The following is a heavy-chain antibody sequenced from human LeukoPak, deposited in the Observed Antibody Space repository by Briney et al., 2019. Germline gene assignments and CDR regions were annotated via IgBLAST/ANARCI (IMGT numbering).Heavy chain of an antibody. CDR2: IKQDGSDR. J-gene: IGHJ4*02. Sequence: GGSLRLSCAAFGFTFRNYWMSWVRQAPGTGLEWVANIKQDGSDRNYVTSVRGRFTISRDSAESSLYLQMNSLRAEDTAVYYCVRNLAVAGTCFDSWGQGTLVTASS. D-gene: IGHD6-19*01. CDR1: GFTFRNYW. CDR3: VRNLAVAGTCFDS. V-gene: IGHV3-7*03.